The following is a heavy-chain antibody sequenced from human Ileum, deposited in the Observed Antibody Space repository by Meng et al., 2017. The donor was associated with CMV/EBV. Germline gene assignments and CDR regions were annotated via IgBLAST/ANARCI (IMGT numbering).Heavy chain of an antibody. CDR1: GFAFSNYN. D-gene: IGHD6-19*01. J-gene: IGHJ4*02. V-gene: IGHV3-21*01. CDR3: AKDVAVAGHFDY. Sequence: EVQLGESGGGLGKPGGSLRLSCAASGFAFSNYNMNWVRQAPGKGLEWVSSITSNSNDIYYADSVKGRFTISRDNAKNTVYLQLNNLRAEDTAVYYCAKDVAVAGHFDYWGQGTLVTVSS. CDR2: ITSNSNDI.